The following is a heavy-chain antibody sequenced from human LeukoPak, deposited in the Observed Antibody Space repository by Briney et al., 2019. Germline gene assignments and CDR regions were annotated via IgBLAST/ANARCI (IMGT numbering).Heavy chain of an antibody. CDR2: IYPGDSDT. J-gene: IGHJ6*02. CDR3: ARRTGGRIAAAGTHYYYGMDV. Sequence: NTGESLKISCKGSGYSFTSYWIGWVRQMPGKGLEWMGIIYPGDSDTRYSPSFQGQVTISADKSISTAYLQWSSLKASDTAMYYCARRTGGRIAAAGTHYYYGMDVWGQGTTVTVSS. CDR1: GYSFTSYW. D-gene: IGHD6-13*01. V-gene: IGHV5-51*01.